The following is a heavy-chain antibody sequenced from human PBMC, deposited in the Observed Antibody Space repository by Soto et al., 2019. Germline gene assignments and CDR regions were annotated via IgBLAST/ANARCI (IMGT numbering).Heavy chain of an antibody. CDR3: ARAKGSTMVRGVIVLEFDD. D-gene: IGHD3-10*01. J-gene: IGHJ4*02. CDR2: IYYSGST. V-gene: IGHV4-31*03. Sequence: KSSETLSLTCTVSGGSISSGGYYWSWIRQHPGKGLEWIGYIYYSGSTYYNPSLKSRVTISADTSKNQFSLKLSSVTAADTAVYYCARAKGSTMVRGVIVLEFDDSGQGTLLT. CDR1: GGSISSGGYY.